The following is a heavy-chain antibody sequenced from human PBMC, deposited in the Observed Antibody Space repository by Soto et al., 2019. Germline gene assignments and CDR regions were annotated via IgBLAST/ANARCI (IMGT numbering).Heavy chain of an antibody. CDR1: GGTFSSYT. Sequence: QVQLVQSGAEVKKPGSSVKVSCKASGGTFSSYTISWVRQAPGQGLEWMGRIIPILGIANYAQKFQGRVTITADKYTRTAYKELSSLRSEDTPVYYCARERDTVTTKYYFDYWGQGTLVTVSS. V-gene: IGHV1-69*08. D-gene: IGHD4-17*01. J-gene: IGHJ4*02. CDR2: IIPILGIA. CDR3: ARERDTVTTKYYFDY.